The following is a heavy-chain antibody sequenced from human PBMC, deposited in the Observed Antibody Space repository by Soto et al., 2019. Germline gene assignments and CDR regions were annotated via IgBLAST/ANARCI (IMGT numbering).Heavy chain of an antibody. CDR1: GGTFSSYT. D-gene: IGHD6-19*01. CDR2: IIPILGIA. V-gene: IGHV1-69*02. J-gene: IGHJ3*02. Sequence: QVQLVQSGAEVKKPGSSVKVSCKASGGTFSSYTISWVRQAPGQGLEWMGRIIPILGIANYAQKFQGRVTITADKSTSTAYMELSSLRSEDTAVYYCARWNDRYSSGWHAFDIWGQGTMFTVSS. CDR3: ARWNDRYSSGWHAFDI.